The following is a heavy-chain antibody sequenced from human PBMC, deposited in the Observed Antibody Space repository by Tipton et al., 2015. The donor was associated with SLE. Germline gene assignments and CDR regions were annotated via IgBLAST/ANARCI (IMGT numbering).Heavy chain of an antibody. D-gene: IGHD2-2*01. CDR2: ISVSSSTI. Sequence: SLRLSCAASGFTFISYSMNWVRQAPGKGLEWVSYISVSSSTIYYADSVKGRFTISRDNAKNSLYLQMNSLRAEDTAVYYCAPGYCSSSSCQHYFDDWGQGTLVPVPS. V-gene: IGHV3-48*01. J-gene: IGHJ4*02. CDR1: GFTFISYS. CDR3: APGYCSSSSCQHYFDD.